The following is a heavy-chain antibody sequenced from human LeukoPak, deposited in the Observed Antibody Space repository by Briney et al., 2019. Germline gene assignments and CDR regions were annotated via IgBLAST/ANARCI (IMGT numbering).Heavy chain of an antibody. CDR3: VTIGGSYYF. Sequence: GESLTISCKGSGYRFTSNWIGWVRQMSGKGLERMGIIYPGDSDTRYSPSFQGQVTISADKFISTAYLQWSSLKASDTAMYYCVTIGGSYYFWGQGTLVTVSS. J-gene: IGHJ4*02. CDR1: GYRFTSNW. V-gene: IGHV5-51*01. D-gene: IGHD1-26*01. CDR2: IYPGDSDT.